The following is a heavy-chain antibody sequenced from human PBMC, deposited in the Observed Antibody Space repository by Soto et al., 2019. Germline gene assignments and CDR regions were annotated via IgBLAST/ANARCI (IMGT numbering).Heavy chain of an antibody. CDR1: DFTFSNYW. Sequence: GGSLRLSCAASDFTFSNYWLSWVRQAPGKGLEWVANIKYDGSEKYYVDSVKGRFTISRDNAKNSLSLQMNSLTAEDTAVYYCARDPRWCDGECYGWYFFDYWGQGTLVTVSS. CDR2: IKYDGSEK. V-gene: IGHV3-7*01. D-gene: IGHD2-21*01. J-gene: IGHJ4*02. CDR3: ARDPRWCDGECYGWYFFDY.